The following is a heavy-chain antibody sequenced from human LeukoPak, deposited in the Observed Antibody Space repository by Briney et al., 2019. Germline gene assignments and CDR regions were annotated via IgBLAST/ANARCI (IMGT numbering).Heavy chain of an antibody. J-gene: IGHJ5*02. CDR2: INSDGSST. D-gene: IGHD3-22*01. V-gene: IGHV3-74*01. CDR3: ARDEYYYDSSGYLNP. Sequence: GGSLRLSCAASGFTFSSYWMHWVRQAPGEGLVWVSRINSDGSSTSYADSVKGRFTISRDNAKNTLYLQMNSLRAEDTAVYYCARDEYYYDSSGYLNPWGQGTLVTVSS. CDR1: GFTFSSYW.